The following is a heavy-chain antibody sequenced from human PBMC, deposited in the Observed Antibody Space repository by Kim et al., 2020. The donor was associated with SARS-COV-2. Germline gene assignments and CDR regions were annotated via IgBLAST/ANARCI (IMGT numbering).Heavy chain of an antibody. Sequence: GGSLRLSCAASGFTFSSYAMHWVRQAPGKGLEWVAVISYDGSNKYYADSVKGRFTISRDNSKNTLYLQMNSLRAEDTAVYYCARDKYFDWLIVYYGMDVWGQRTTVTVSS. CDR1: GFTFSSYA. J-gene: IGHJ6*02. CDR3: ARDKYFDWLIVYYGMDV. V-gene: IGHV3-30-3*01. D-gene: IGHD3-9*01. CDR2: ISYDGSNK.